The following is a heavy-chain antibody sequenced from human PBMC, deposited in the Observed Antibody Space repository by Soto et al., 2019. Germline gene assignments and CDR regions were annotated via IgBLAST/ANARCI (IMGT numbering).Heavy chain of an antibody. Sequence: GGSLRLSCAASGFTFSSYGMHWVRQAPGKGLEWVAVIWYDGSNKYYADSVKGRFTISRDNSKNTLYLQMNSLRAEDTAVYYCARDGIDDSSGYYPGFFDYWGQGTLVTVSS. J-gene: IGHJ4*02. CDR3: ARDGIDDSSGYYPGFFDY. CDR1: GFTFSSYG. V-gene: IGHV3-33*01. D-gene: IGHD3-22*01. CDR2: IWYDGSNK.